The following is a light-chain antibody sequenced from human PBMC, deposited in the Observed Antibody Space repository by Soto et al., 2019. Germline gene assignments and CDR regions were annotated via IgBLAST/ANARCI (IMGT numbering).Light chain of an antibody. CDR2: GAS. J-gene: IGKJ3*01. CDR1: QSVRIN. Sequence: EIVMTQSPATLAVSTGERATLSCRASQSVRINVAWYQQKPGQAPRLLIYGASSRATGIPDRFSGSGSGTDFTLTISRLEPEDFAVYYCQQYGSSPEFTFGPGTKVDNK. CDR3: QQYGSSPEFT. V-gene: IGKV3-20*01.